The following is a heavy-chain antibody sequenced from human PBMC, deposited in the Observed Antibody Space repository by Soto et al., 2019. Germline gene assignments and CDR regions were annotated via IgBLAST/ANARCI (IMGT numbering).Heavy chain of an antibody. CDR2: ISAYNGNT. CDR1: GYTFTSYG. Sequence: ASVKVSCKASGYTFTSYGISWVRQAPVQGLEWMGWISAYNGNTNYAQKLQGRVTMTTDTSTSTAYMELRSLRSDDTAVYYCARDSSGYAYYYYGMDVWGQGTTVTVSS. J-gene: IGHJ6*02. V-gene: IGHV1-18*04. D-gene: IGHD3-22*01. CDR3: ARDSSGYAYYYYGMDV.